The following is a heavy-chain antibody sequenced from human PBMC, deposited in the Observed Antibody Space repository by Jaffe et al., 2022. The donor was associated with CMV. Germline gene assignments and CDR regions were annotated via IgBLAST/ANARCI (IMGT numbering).Heavy chain of an antibody. Sequence: EVQLVQSGAEVKKPGESLKISCKGSGYRFITSWIGWVRQMPGKGLEWMGIIYPGDSDTRYGPSFQGQVTISADKSISTAYLQWSSLKASDTAMYYCARLSGVDYYDSGGYYFFDYWGQGTLVTVSS. J-gene: IGHJ4*02. CDR3: ARLSGVDYYDSGGYYFFDY. D-gene: IGHD3-22*01. CDR1: GYRFITSW. CDR2: IYPGDSDT. V-gene: IGHV5-51*01.